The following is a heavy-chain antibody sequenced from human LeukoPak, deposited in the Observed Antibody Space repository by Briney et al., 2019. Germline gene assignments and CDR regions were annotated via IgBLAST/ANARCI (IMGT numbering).Heavy chain of an antibody. Sequence: PGGSLRLSCTASTFTFSSYTMNWVRQAPGKGLEWVSSISTTSSYIYYADSMKGRFTTSRDNAKNSLCLHMNSLRAEDTAVYYCARAGQFWGSGYFYGDYWGQGILVTVSS. CDR1: TFTFSSYT. J-gene: IGHJ4*02. CDR3: ARAGQFWGSGYFYGDY. D-gene: IGHD3-22*01. CDR2: ISTTSSYI. V-gene: IGHV3-21*01.